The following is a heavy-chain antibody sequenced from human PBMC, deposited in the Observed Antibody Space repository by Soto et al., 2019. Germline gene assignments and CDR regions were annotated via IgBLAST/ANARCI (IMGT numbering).Heavy chain of an antibody. Sequence: EVHLLESGGGLVHPGEALRPSCGASGFTFSSCVITWVRQAPGKGLEWVSCITDSGTGTYYADSVKGRFTISRDNSKNTMYLQMNNLRAEDTGVYYCAKGLINGRWYAEDWGQGTLVTVSS. CDR1: GFTFSSCV. CDR2: ITDSGTGT. CDR3: AKGLINGRWYAED. J-gene: IGHJ4*02. V-gene: IGHV3-23*01. D-gene: IGHD6-13*01.